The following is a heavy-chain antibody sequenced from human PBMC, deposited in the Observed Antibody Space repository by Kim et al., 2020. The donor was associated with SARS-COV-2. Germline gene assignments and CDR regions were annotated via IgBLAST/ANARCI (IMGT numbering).Heavy chain of an antibody. D-gene: IGHD1-26*01. V-gene: IGHV1-3*01. Sequence: NTKDSQKFQGRVTITRDTSASTAYMELSSLRSEDTAVYYCARDQGGATGYWGQGTLVTVSS. CDR3: ARDQGGATGY. J-gene: IGHJ4*02. CDR2: NT.